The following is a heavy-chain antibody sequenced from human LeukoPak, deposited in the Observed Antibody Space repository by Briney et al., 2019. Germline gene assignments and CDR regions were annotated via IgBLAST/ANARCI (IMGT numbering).Heavy chain of an antibody. V-gene: IGHV3-23*01. CDR2: ISGSGGST. J-gene: IGHJ4*02. Sequence: GGSLRLSCAASGFTFSGYWMNWVRQAPGKGLEWVSAISGSGGSTYYADSVKGRFTISRDNSKNTLYLQMNGLRAEDTAVYYCAKDEVVVAAPVYWGQGTLVTVSS. D-gene: IGHD2-15*01. CDR1: GFTFSGYW. CDR3: AKDEVVVAAPVY.